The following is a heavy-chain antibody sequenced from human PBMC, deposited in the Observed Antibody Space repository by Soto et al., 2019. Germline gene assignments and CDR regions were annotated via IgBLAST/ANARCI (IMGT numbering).Heavy chain of an antibody. D-gene: IGHD3-16*01. CDR1: GFTFSSYA. V-gene: IGHV3-30-3*01. CDR3: ARDVSGGNYYYYYGMDV. Sequence: PGGSLRLSCAASGFTFSSYAMHWVRQAPGKGLEWVAVISYDGSNKYYADSVKGRFTISRDNSKNTLYLQMNSLRAEDTAVYYCARDVSGGNYYYYYGMDVWGQGTTVTVSS. CDR2: ISYDGSNK. J-gene: IGHJ6*02.